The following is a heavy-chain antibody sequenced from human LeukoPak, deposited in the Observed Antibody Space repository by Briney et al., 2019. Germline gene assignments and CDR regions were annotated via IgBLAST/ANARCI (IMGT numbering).Heavy chain of an antibody. Sequence: SETLSLTCTVSGGSISSYYWSWIRQPPGKGLEWIGYIYYSGSTNYNPSLKSRVTISVDTSKNQFSLKLSSVTAADTAVYYCARLPAHYGSGSYYNVGWFDPWGQGTLVTVSS. D-gene: IGHD3-10*01. CDR3: ARLPAHYGSGSYYNVGWFDP. CDR2: IYYSGST. J-gene: IGHJ5*02. V-gene: IGHV4-59*08. CDR1: GGSISSYY.